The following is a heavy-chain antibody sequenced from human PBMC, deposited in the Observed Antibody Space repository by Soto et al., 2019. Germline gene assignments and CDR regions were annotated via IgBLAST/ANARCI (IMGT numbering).Heavy chain of an antibody. D-gene: IGHD6-6*01. CDR1: GGSFSGYY. J-gene: IGHJ4*02. CDR2: INHSGST. CDR3: ARIAARPSGGDY. V-gene: IGHV4-34*01. Sequence: QVPLQQWGAGLLKPSGTLSLTCAVYGGSFSGYYWSWIRQPPGKGLEWIGEINHSGSTNYNPSLKSRVTISVDTSKNQFSLKLSSVTAADTAVYYCARIAARPSGGDYWGQGTLVTVSS.